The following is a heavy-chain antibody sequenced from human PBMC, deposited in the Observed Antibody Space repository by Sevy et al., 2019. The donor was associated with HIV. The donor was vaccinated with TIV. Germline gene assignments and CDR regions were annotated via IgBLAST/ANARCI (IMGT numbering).Heavy chain of an antibody. V-gene: IGHV4-61*01. Sequence: SETLSLTCTVSGGSVSSGSYYGSWIRQTPGKGLEWIGYIYNSGSTNYNPSLKSRVTISVDTSKNQFSLKLSSVTAADTAVYYCARERGPVLRYFDWSPPARDAFDIWGQGTMVTVSS. CDR1: GGSVSSGSYY. D-gene: IGHD3-9*01. CDR3: ARERGPVLRYFDWSPPARDAFDI. J-gene: IGHJ3*02. CDR2: IYNSGST.